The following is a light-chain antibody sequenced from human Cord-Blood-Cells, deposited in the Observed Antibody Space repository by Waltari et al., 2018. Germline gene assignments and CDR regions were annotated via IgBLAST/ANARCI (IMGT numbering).Light chain of an antibody. V-gene: IGKV3-15*01. CDR1: QSVSSN. J-gene: IGKJ1*01. CDR2: GAS. CDR3: QQYNNWPPVT. Sequence: EIVMTQSPATLSVSPGERATLSCSASQSVSSNLAWYQQKPGLGPRLLIYGASTGATGIPARFSGSGSGTEFTLTISSLQSEDFAVYYCQQYNNWPPVTFGQGTKVEIK.